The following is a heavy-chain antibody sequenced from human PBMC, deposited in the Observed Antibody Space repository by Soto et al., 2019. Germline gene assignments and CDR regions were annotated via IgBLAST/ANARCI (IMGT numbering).Heavy chain of an antibody. V-gene: IGHV4-59*01. CDR3: GRGMHPGFTHYFDP. CDR2: TAYTGDT. D-gene: IGHD2-8*01. CDR1: GGAITSYH. J-gene: IGHJ4*02. Sequence: PSETLSLTCVFSGGAITSYHWRWIRQVPGKGLDWISYTAYTGDTKYNPSRKSRVTISMDTSKNHLSLKLTSMTLADTAVYYSGRGMHPGFTHYFDPSGQGTRVSVS.